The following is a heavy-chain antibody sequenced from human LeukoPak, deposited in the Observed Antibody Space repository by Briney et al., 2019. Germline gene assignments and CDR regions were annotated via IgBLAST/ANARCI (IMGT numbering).Heavy chain of an antibody. V-gene: IGHV1-2*02. CDR3: ARDRVVGALSCFDY. CDR2: INPNSGGT. J-gene: IGHJ4*02. D-gene: IGHD1-26*01. CDR1: GYTFTGYY. Sequence: APVKVSCKASGYTFTGYYMHWVRQAPGQGLEWMGWINPNSGGTNYAQKFQGRVTMARDTSISTAYMELSRLRSDDTAVYYCARDRVVGALSCFDYWGQGTLVTVSS.